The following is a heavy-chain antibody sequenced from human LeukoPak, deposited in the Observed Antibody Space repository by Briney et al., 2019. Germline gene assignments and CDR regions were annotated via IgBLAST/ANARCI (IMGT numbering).Heavy chain of an antibody. CDR1: GYTFTGYY. CDR3: ARDSVVAGTDGVDY. Sequence: ASVKVSCKASGYTFTGYYMHWVRQAPGQGLEWMGWINPNSGGTNYAQKFQGRVTMTRDTSISTAYMELSRLRSDDTAVYYCARDSVVAGTDGVDYWGQGTLVTVSS. D-gene: IGHD6-19*01. V-gene: IGHV1-2*02. J-gene: IGHJ4*02. CDR2: INPNSGGT.